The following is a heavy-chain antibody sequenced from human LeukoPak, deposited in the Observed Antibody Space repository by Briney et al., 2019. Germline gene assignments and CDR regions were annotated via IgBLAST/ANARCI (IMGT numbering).Heavy chain of an antibody. CDR1: GSTFSKYA. CDR2: SSSGGANP. D-gene: IGHD1-20*01. CDR3: AKDITGNNWYFDL. Sequence: GGSLRLSCAASGSTFSKYALVWVRQAPGKGLEWVSASSSGGANPLYADAVKGRFTISRDNSKNALYLQMNSLRTEDTALYYCAKDITGNNWYFDLWGRGTLVTVSS. V-gene: IGHV3-23*01. J-gene: IGHJ2*01.